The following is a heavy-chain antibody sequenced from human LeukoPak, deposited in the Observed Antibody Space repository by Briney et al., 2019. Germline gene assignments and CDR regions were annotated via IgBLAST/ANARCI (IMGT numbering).Heavy chain of an antibody. V-gene: IGHV3-23*01. D-gene: IGHD3-10*01. CDR3: AKEAWFGELALDR. Sequence: GGSLRLSCAASGFPFSNYAMSWVRQAPGKGLEWVSVLNARATSPHYADSVKGRFTISRDNSKNTLYLQMDRLRAGDTAVYYCAKEAWFGELALDRWGQGTLVTVSS. J-gene: IGHJ5*02. CDR2: LNARATSP. CDR1: GFPFSNYA.